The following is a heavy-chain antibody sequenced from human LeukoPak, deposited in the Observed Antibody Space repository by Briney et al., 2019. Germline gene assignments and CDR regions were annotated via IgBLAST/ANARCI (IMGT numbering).Heavy chain of an antibody. CDR3: AREIRETVITRHYYYGIDV. CDR1: GFTFSTYD. D-gene: IGHD1-7*01. V-gene: IGHV3-13*01. Sequence: PGGSLRLSCAASGFTFSTYDMHWVRQVTGKGLEWVSAIGTADDTYYLGSVKGRFTISGENAKNVLYLQMSSLRAEDTAVYYCAREIRETVITRHYYYGIDVWGQGTTVTVSS. CDR2: IGTADDT. J-gene: IGHJ6*02.